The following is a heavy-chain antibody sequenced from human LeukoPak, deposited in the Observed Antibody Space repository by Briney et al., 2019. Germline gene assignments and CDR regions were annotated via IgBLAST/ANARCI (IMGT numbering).Heavy chain of an antibody. D-gene: IGHD4-11*01. CDR1: GYSFTSYW. J-gene: IGHJ5*02. CDR3: ARQRTTKSSFDP. Sequence: GESLKISCKGSGYSFTSYWIGRVRQMPGKGLEWMGIIYPGDSNTRYSPSFQGRVTISADKSISTAYLQWSSLKASDTAMYYCARQRTTKSSFDPWGQGTLVTVSS. V-gene: IGHV5-51*01. CDR2: IYPGDSNT.